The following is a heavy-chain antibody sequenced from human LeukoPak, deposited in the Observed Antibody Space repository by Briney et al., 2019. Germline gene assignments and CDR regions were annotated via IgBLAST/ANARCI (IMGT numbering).Heavy chain of an antibody. J-gene: IGHJ4*02. CDR3: AGHEAQDFDY. CDR2: IYYSGTT. Sequence: SETLSLTCTVSGGSISSSNYYWGWIRQPPGKGLEWIGSIYYSGTTYYSSSLKSRVIISVDTSKNQFSLKLSSVTATDTAVYYCAGHEAQDFDYWGQGTLVTVSS. V-gene: IGHV4-39*01. CDR1: GGSISSSNYY.